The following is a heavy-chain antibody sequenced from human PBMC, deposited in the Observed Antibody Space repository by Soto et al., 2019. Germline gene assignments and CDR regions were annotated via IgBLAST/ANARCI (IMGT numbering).Heavy chain of an antibody. CDR1: GFTFSNYV. J-gene: IGHJ4*02. CDR2: ISGNGGNI. D-gene: IGHD2-15*01. V-gene: IGHV3-23*01. CDR3: ANKKPLPAQFES. Sequence: PGGSLRLSCAASGFTFSNYVMSWVRQAPGKGLECVSVISGNGGNIYYADSVKGRFTISRDNSKNTVYLQMNSLRAEDTAVYYCANKKPLPAQFESRAQRTPVTVSS.